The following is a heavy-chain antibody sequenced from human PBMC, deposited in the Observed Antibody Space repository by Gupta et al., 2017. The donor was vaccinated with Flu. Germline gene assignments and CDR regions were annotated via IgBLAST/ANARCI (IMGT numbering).Heavy chain of an antibody. D-gene: IGHD3-10*01. J-gene: IGHJ4*02. CDR3: VRDIARGGDS. CDR2: IDPKNGGT. Sequence: QVQLVQSGAEMKKPGDSVKVSCKTSGSTFTNYYIHWVRRAPGQGPEWMGVIDPKNGGTTYAQRFQGRITMTRDTSTTTVYMEVSSLTSADTALYYCVRDIARGGDSWGQGTLVTVSS. V-gene: IGHV1-46*01. CDR1: GSTFTNYY.